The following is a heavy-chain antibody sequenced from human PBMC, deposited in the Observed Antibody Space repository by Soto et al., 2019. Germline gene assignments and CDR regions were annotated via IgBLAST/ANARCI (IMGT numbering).Heavy chain of an antibody. V-gene: IGHV3-23*01. CDR3: AKGTVTSIVEVDRRDYFSYMAV. Sequence: GKGLEWVSAISGSGGSTYYADSVKGRFTISRDNSKNTLYLQMNSLRAEDTAVYYCAKGTVTSIVEVDRRDYFSYMAVWVKGSTVPV. J-gene: IGHJ6*03. CDR2: ISGSGGST. D-gene: IGHD1-26*01.